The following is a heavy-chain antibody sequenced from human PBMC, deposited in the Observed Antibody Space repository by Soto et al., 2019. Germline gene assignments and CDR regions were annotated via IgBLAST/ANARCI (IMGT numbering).Heavy chain of an antibody. D-gene: IGHD2-15*01. V-gene: IGHV4-61*01. J-gene: IGHJ4*02. CDR3: ASYAKGYCSGGSCYGRNYFDY. Sequence: QVQLQESGPGLVKPSETLSLTCTVSSGSVSSGSYYWSWIRQPPGKGLEWIGYIYYSGSTNYNPSLKSRVTISVDTSKNQFSLKLSSVTAADTAVYYCASYAKGYCSGGSCYGRNYFDYWGQGTLVTVSS. CDR1: SGSVSSGSYY. CDR2: IYYSGST.